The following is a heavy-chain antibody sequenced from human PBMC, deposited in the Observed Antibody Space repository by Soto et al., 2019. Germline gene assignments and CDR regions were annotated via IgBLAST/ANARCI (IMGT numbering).Heavy chain of an antibody. J-gene: IGHJ4*02. CDR1: GFIFKMYW. CDR3: TRGPRPISTGTGAY. CDR2: IYNGGTYS. D-gene: IGHD3-10*01. V-gene: IGHV3-74*01. Sequence: GGSLRLSXAASGFIFKMYWMHWVRQSPGKGLVWISRIYNGGTYSDYADSVRGRFTISRDNVNDTLYLQMNNLRAEDSGLYYCTRGPRPISTGTGAYWGQGTQVTVSS.